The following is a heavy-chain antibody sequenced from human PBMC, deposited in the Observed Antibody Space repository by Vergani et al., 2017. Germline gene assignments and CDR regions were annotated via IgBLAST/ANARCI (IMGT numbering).Heavy chain of an antibody. J-gene: IGHJ4*02. Sequence: QLQLQESGPRLVKPSETLSLTCSVSGDSISSPSYYWGWVRQPPGKGLEWIGIIYNTGATYFSPSLRSRVSISLDTSKNQFSLRLNSVTAADTAVYYCARGAAAGKWEDLFRLDYWGKGSLVTVS. V-gene: IGHV4-39*02. D-gene: IGHD6-13*01. CDR2: IYNTGAT. CDR1: GDSISSPSYY. CDR3: ARGAAAGKWEDLFRLDY.